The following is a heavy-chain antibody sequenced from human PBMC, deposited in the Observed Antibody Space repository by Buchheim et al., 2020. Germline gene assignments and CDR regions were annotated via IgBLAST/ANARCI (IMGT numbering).Heavy chain of an antibody. J-gene: IGHJ4*02. Sequence: QVQLQQWGAGLLKPSETLSLTCAVYGGSFSGYYWSWIRQPPGKGLEWIGEINHSGSTNYNPSLKSRVTISVATSKNQFSLKLSSVTAADTAVYYCATRALSGDCSSTSCYPDFDYWGQGTL. CDR1: GGSFSGYY. D-gene: IGHD2-2*01. CDR2: INHSGST. CDR3: ATRALSGDCSSTSCYPDFDY. V-gene: IGHV4-34*01.